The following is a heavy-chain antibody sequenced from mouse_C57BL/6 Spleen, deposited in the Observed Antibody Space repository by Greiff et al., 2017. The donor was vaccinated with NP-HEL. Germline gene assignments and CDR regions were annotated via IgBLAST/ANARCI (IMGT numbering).Heavy chain of an antibody. Sequence: VQLQQSGAELVRPGTSVKLSCKASGYTFTSYWMHWVKQRPGQGLEWIGVIDPSASYTNYNQKFKGKATLTVDTSSSTAYMQLSSLTSEDSAVYYCARAPLRGYFDYWGQGTTLTVSS. CDR3: ARAPLRGYFDY. CDR1: GYTFTSYW. D-gene: IGHD1-1*01. V-gene: IGHV1-59*01. CDR2: IDPSASYT. J-gene: IGHJ2*01.